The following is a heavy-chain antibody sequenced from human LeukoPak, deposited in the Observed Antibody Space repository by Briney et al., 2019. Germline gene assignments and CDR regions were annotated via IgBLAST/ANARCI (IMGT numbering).Heavy chain of an antibody. Sequence: PSETLSLTCTVSGGSISSYYWSWIRQPPGKGLEWIGYIYYSGSTNYNPSLKSRVTISVDTSKNQFSLKLSSVTAADTAVYYCARTLSSYYYDSSGYYYDYYYYYMDVWGKGTTVTISS. CDR3: ARTLSSYYYDSSGYYYDYYYYYMDV. D-gene: IGHD3-22*01. CDR1: GGSISSYY. CDR2: IYYSGST. V-gene: IGHV4-59*01. J-gene: IGHJ6*03.